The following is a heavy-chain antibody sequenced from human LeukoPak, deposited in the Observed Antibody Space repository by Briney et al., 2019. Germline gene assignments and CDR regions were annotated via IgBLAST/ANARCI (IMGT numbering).Heavy chain of an antibody. D-gene: IGHD3-10*01. CDR1: GFTFRSYG. CDR2: IWYDGSNK. CDR3: ARDMVDGSKSRAGYFDY. Sequence: GGPLRLSCAASGFTFRSYGMHWVRQAPGKGLKWVAVIWYDGSNKYYADSVKGRFPISRDNSKNTVYLQMNSLRAEDTAVYYCARDMVDGSKSRAGYFDYWGQGTLVTVSS. V-gene: IGHV3-33*01. J-gene: IGHJ4*02.